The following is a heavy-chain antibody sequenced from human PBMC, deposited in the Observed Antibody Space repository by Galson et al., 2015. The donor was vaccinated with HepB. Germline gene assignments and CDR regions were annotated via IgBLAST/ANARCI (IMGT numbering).Heavy chain of an antibody. V-gene: IGHV1-46*01. CDR2: INPSGGST. D-gene: IGHD3-3*01. CDR1: GYTFTSYH. J-gene: IGHJ6*02. Sequence: SVKVSCKASGYTFTSYHMHWVRQAPGQGLEWMGIINPSGGSTSYAQKFQGRVTMTRDTSTSTVYMELSSLRSEDTAVYYCARDGGVTIFGLESPRRDMDVWGQGTTVTVSS. CDR3: ARDGGVTIFGLESPRRDMDV.